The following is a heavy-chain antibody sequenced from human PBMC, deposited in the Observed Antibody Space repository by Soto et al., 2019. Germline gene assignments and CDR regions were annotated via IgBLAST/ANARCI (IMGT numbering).Heavy chain of an antibody. J-gene: IGHJ4*02. CDR3: ARSVSFITPRPDY. Sequence: QVQLVQSGAEVKKPGASVKVSCKASGYTFTDYYLHWVRQAPGQGLECMGWINPNNGDTNYAQKFQGRVTMTRDTSISTADLEVRRLRSDDTAVYYCARSVSFITPRPDYLGQGTLVTVSS. D-gene: IGHD6-6*01. CDR1: GYTFTDYY. CDR2: INPNNGDT. V-gene: IGHV1-2*02.